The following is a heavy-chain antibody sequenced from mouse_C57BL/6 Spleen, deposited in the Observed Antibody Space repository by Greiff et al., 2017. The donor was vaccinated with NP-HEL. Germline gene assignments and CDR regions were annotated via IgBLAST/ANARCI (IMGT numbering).Heavy chain of an antibody. J-gene: IGHJ3*01. V-gene: IGHV1-59*01. CDR3: ARLDYGSSPFAY. Sequence: VQLQQPGAELVRPGTSVKLSCKASGYTFTSYWMHWVKQRPGQGLEWIGVIDPSDSYTNYNQKFKGKATLTVDTSSSTAYMQLSSLTSEDSAVYYCARLDYGSSPFAYWGQGTLVTVSA. D-gene: IGHD1-1*01. CDR1: GYTFTSYW. CDR2: IDPSDSYT.